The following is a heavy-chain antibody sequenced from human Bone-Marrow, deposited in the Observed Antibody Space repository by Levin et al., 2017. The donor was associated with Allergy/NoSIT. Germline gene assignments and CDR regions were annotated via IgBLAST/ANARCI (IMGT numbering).Heavy chain of an antibody. CDR3: ANRQDSGGIHDTSGHNLC. J-gene: IGHJ4*02. V-gene: IGHV3-23*01. CDR1: GFTFSSSD. Sequence: LSLTCAAFGFTFSSSDMTWVRQAPGKGLEWVSAISAGGDTTYYAESVRGRFTISRDNSKFTVYLQMNSLRAEDTAVYYCANRQDSGGIHDTSGHNLCWGRGTLVTVSS. CDR2: ISAGGDTT. D-gene: IGHD3-22*01.